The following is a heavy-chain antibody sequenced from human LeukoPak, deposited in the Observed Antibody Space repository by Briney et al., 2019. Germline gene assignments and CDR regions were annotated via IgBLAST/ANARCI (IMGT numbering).Heavy chain of an antibody. CDR2: ISYDGSHQ. J-gene: IGHJ4*02. D-gene: IGHD6-19*01. CDR1: GFAFSSYD. Sequence: QPGGSLRLSCAASGFAFSSYDMHWVRQAPGKGLEWVAVISYDGSHQYYIDSVKGRFTISRDNSKNRLFLQMNSLGPEDTAVYYCAKGVAVAGLADSWGQGILVTVSS. CDR3: AKGVAVAGLADS. V-gene: IGHV3-30*18.